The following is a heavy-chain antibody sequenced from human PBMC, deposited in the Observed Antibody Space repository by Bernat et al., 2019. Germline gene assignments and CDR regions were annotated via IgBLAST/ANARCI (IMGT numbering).Heavy chain of an antibody. Sequence: QVQLVQSGAEVKKPGASVKVSCKASGYTFTSYGISWVRQAPGQGLEWMGWISAYNGNTNYAQKLQGRVTMTTDTSASTAYMELRSLRSDDTAVYYCARVHYYDSSGYSDDYCGQGTLVTVSS. CDR2: ISAYNGNT. J-gene: IGHJ4*02. CDR1: GYTFTSYG. V-gene: IGHV1-18*01. D-gene: IGHD3-22*01. CDR3: ARVHYYDSSGYSDDY.